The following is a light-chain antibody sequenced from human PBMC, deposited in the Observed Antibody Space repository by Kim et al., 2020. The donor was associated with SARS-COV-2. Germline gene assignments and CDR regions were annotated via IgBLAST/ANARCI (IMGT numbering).Light chain of an antibody. CDR2: KDS. CDR1: ALPKQY. CDR3: QSADSSGTWV. J-gene: IGLJ3*02. V-gene: IGLV3-25*03. Sequence: SYELTQPPSVSVSPGQTARITCSGDALPKQYAYWYQQKPGQAPVLVIYKDSERPSGIPERFSGSSSGTTVTLTISRVQAEDEADYYCQSADSSGTWVFGGGTKLTVL.